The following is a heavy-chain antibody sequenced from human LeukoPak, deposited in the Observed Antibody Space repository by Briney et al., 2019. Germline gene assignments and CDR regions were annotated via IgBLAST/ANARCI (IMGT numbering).Heavy chain of an antibody. CDR2: INPVGPAT. Sequence: PGGSLRLSCEISGFIFIDYWMHWVRQVPGKGPVWVSRINPVGPATNYADSVKGRFIISRDNAKNTLYLQMNSLRVEDTAMYYCARSLPGLDVWGQGTTVTVSS. J-gene: IGHJ6*02. CDR1: GFIFIDYW. CDR3: ARSLPGLDV. V-gene: IGHV3-74*01.